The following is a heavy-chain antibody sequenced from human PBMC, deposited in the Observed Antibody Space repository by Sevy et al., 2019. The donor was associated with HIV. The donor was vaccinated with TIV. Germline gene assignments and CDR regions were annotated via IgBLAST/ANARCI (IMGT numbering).Heavy chain of an antibody. CDR3: ARAYCSGGRCYSLAY. CDR2: VSPHNGDT. Sequence: ASVKVSCKVSGYTFNTYRIHWVRQAPGQGLEWMGWVSPHNGDTNYAQRLQGRITMFTDSSTSTAYMELRNLRSDYTALYYCARAYCSGGRCYSLAYWGQGTLVTVSS. V-gene: IGHV1-18*01. J-gene: IGHJ4*02. CDR1: GYTFNTYR. D-gene: IGHD2-15*01.